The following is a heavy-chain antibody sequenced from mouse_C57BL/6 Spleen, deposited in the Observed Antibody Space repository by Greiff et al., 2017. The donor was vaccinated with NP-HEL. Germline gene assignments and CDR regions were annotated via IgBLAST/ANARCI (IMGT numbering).Heavy chain of an antibody. Sequence: QVQLQQPGAELVKPGASVKLSCKASGYTFTSYWMHWVKQRPGQGLEWIGMIHPNSGSTNYNEKFKSKATLTVDKSSSTAYMQLSSLTSEDSAVYYGARSGDYDWYFDVWGTGTTVTVSS. V-gene: IGHV1-64*01. CDR3: ARSGDYDWYFDV. CDR1: GYTFTSYW. J-gene: IGHJ1*03. CDR2: IHPNSGST. D-gene: IGHD2-4*01.